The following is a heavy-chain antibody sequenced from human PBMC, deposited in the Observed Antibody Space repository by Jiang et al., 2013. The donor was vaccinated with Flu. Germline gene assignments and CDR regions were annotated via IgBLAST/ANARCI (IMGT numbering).Heavy chain of an antibody. D-gene: IGHD3-22*01. CDR3: ARGPEDYYDSSGYYEAHHFQH. V-gene: IGHV4-4*02. J-gene: IGHJ1*01. Sequence: GPGLVKPSGTLSLTCAVSGASISSSSWWTWVRQPPGKGLECIGEIHHRGSTKYNPSLKSRVTISVDKSKNQFYLNLSSVTAADTAVYYCARGPEDYYDSSGYYEAHHFQHWGQGTQVTVSS. CDR1: GASISSSSW. CDR2: IHHRGST.